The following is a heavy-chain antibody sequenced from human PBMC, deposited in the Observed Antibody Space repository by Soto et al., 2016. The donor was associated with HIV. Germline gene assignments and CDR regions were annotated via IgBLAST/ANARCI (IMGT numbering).Heavy chain of an antibody. Sequence: EVQLVESGGGLVQPGRSLRLSCTASGFTFSSYSMNWVRQAPGKGLEWISYISSTSSTIYYAESVKGRFTISRDNAKNSLYLRMNSLTAEDTAVYYCARDKGINYDRYHYYYTDSGAKDHGHRVL. CDR3: ARDKGINYDRYHYYYTDS. CDR2: ISSTSSTI. V-gene: IGHV3-48*04. D-gene: IGHD4-4*01. J-gene: IGHJ6*03. CDR1: GFTFSSYS.